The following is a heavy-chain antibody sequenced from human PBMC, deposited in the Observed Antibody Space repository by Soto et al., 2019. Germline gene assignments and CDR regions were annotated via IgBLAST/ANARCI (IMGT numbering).Heavy chain of an antibody. Sequence: SETLSLTCTVSGGSISSGGYYWSWIRQPPGEGLEWIGYIYYSGSTNYNPSLKSRVTISVDTSKRQFSLKLSSVTAADTAVYYCARGPDGYSYGFYFDYWGQGALVTVSS. CDR1: GGSISSGGYY. V-gene: IGHV4-61*08. J-gene: IGHJ4*02. CDR3: ARGPDGYSYGFYFDY. CDR2: IYYSGST. D-gene: IGHD5-18*01.